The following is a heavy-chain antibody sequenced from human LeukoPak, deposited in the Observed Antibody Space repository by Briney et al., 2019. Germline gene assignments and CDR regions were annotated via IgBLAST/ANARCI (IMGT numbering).Heavy chain of an antibody. Sequence: GGSLRLSCTASEFTFGDYAISWVRQAPGKGLEWLGFIRSKDNDGTTDYAASVKGRFTISRDDSKSIAYLQMNSLKTEDTAVYYCTRRVVVAATTCFDYWGQGTLVTVSS. CDR3: TRRVVVAATTCFDY. D-gene: IGHD2-15*01. J-gene: IGHJ4*02. V-gene: IGHV3-49*04. CDR1: EFTFGDYA. CDR2: IRSKDNDGTT.